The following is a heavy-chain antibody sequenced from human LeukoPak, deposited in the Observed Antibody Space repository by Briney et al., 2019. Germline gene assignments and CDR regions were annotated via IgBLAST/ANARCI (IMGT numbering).Heavy chain of an antibody. CDR2: INPSGGST. Sequence: ASVKVSCKASGYTFTSYYMHWVRQAPGQGLEWMGIINPSGGSTSYAQKFQGRVTMTRDTSISTAYMELSRLRSDDTAVYYCARDPFGFGIDYWGQGTLVTVSS. CDR3: ARDPFGFGIDY. CDR1: GYTFTSYY. V-gene: IGHV1-46*01. J-gene: IGHJ4*02. D-gene: IGHD3-10*01.